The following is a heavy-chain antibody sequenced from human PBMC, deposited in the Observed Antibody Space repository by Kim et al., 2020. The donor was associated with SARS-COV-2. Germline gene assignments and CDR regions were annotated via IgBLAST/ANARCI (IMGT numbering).Heavy chain of an antibody. J-gene: IGHJ4*02. Sequence: SETLSLTCSVSGGSVSSGSFYWSWIRQPPGKGLEWLGYIYNSGTTNYNPSLKSRVTISVDTSKNQFSLKVLSVTAADTAVYYCARQWSYGSGRGRSIDYWGQGTLVTVSS. V-gene: IGHV4-61*01. CDR2: IYNSGTT. CDR3: ARQWSYGSGRGRSIDY. CDR1: GGSVSSGSFY. D-gene: IGHD3-10*01.